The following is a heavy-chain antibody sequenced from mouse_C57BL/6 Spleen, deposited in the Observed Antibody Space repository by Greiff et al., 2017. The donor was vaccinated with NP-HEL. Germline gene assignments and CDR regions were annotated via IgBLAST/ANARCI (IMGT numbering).Heavy chain of an antibody. J-gene: IGHJ2*01. CDR1: GFTFSDYG. D-gene: IGHD2-4*01. CDR3: ARGLPHYFDY. CDR2: ISSGSSTI. Sequence: EVKLQESGGGLVKPGGSLTLSCAASGFTFSDYGMHWVRQAPEKGLEWVAYISSGSSTIYYADTVKGRFTISRDNAKNTLFLQMTSLRSEDTAMYYCARGLPHYFDYWGQGTTLTVSS. V-gene: IGHV5-17*01.